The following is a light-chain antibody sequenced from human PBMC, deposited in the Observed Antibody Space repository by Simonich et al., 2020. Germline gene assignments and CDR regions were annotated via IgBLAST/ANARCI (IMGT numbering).Light chain of an antibody. Sequence: QLVLTQSPSASASLGASVKLTCTLSSGDSSYAIAWHQQQPEKGPRYLMKLNSDGSHSKGDGSPDRFSGSSSGAERYLTISSLQSEDEADYYCQTWGTGIQVFGGGTKLTVL. J-gene: IGLJ2*01. V-gene: IGLV4-69*01. CDR3: QTWGTGIQV. CDR1: SGDSSYA. CDR2: LNSDGSH.